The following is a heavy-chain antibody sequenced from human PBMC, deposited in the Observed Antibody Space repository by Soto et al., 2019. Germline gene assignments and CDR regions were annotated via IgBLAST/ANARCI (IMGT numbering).Heavy chain of an antibody. Sequence: QVQLVESGGGLVKPGGSLRLSCAASGFTFSDHFMRWIRQAPGQGLEWVSYVSRSGSSTYYADSVKGRFTISRDNAKNSLYLQMTGLRDEDTAVYYCGRVPKGVVVADNAYWGQGSLVTVSS. J-gene: IGHJ4*02. D-gene: IGHD2-15*01. CDR3: GRVPKGVVVADNAY. CDR1: GFTFSDHF. V-gene: IGHV3-11*01. CDR2: VSRSGSST.